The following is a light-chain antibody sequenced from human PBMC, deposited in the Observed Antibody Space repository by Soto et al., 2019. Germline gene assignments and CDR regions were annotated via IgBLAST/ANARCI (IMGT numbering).Light chain of an antibody. Sequence: EIVMTQSPATLSVSPGERATLSCRASQSVGSNLAWYQHKPGQAPRLLIHDASTRATYIPARFSASGYGTEFTLTISSLQSEDFAVYYCQHYNTWPYTFGQGTKLEIK. J-gene: IGKJ2*01. CDR1: QSVGSN. CDR3: QHYNTWPYT. V-gene: IGKV3-15*01. CDR2: DAS.